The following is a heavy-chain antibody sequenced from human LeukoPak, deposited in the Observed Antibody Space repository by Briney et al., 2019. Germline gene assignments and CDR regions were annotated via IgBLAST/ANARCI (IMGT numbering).Heavy chain of an antibody. D-gene: IGHD3-9*01. Sequence: GGSLRLSCAASGFTFSSYGMSWVRQAPGKGLEWVSGINWNGGSTGYADSVKGRFTISRDNAKNSLYLQMNSLRAEDTALYYCARAVDFDWLENYYYMDVWGKGTTVTVSS. J-gene: IGHJ6*03. CDR1: GFTFSSYG. CDR2: INWNGGST. CDR3: ARAVDFDWLENYYYMDV. V-gene: IGHV3-20*04.